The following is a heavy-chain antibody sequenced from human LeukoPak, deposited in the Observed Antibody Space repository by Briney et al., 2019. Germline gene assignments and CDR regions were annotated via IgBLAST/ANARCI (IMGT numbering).Heavy chain of an antibody. CDR1: GGTFSSYA. CDR2: MNPNSGNT. Sequence: ASVKVSCKASGGTFSSYAINWVRQATGQGLEWMGWMNPNSGNTGYAQKFQGRVTITRNTSISTAYMELSSLRSEDTAVYYCARVGCSSTSCYYSLDYWGQGTLVTVSS. CDR3: ARVGCSSTSCYYSLDY. V-gene: IGHV1-8*03. J-gene: IGHJ4*02. D-gene: IGHD2-2*01.